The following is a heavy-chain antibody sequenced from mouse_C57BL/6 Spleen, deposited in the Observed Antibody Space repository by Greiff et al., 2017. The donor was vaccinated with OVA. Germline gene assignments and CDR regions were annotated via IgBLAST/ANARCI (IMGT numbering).Heavy chain of an antibody. CDR1: GYTFTSYW. J-gene: IGHJ3*01. D-gene: IGHD1-1*01. CDR3: ARWKGSSSDGFAY. Sequence: VQLQQPGAELVMPGASVKLSCKASGYTFTSYWMHWVKQRPGQGLEWIGEIDPSDSYTNYNQKFKGKSTLTVDKSSSTAYMQLSSLTSEDSAVYDCARWKGSSSDGFAYWGQGTLVTVSA. V-gene: IGHV1-69*01. CDR2: IDPSDSYT.